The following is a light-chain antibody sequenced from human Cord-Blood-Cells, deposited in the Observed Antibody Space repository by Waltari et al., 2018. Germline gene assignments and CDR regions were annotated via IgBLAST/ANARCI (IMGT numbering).Light chain of an antibody. CDR1: QSISSS. Sequence: DIQMTQSPSSLSASVGDRVTITCRASQSISSSLNWYQQKPGKAPKLLIYAASSLQSGVPSRFGGSGAGTDFTLTISSLEPEDFATYYSQQSYSIPYTFGQGTKLEIK. J-gene: IGKJ2*01. CDR2: AAS. V-gene: IGKV1-39*01. CDR3: QQSYSIPYT.